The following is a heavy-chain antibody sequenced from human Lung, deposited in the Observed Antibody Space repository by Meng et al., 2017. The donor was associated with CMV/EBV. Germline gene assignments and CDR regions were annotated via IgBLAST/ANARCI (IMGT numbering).Heavy chain of an antibody. V-gene: IGHV4-4*02. J-gene: IGHJ1*01. D-gene: IGHD3-10*01. CDR1: GDSITNHNW. Sequence: QLQLRESRPALVKPSATLSLTCAFSGDSITNHNWWAWVRQPPGKGLEWIGEIPHRGSSAYNPSLKSRVSMSIDKSKNQFSLKLTSVTAADTAVYHCLRRSGGSVWGQGTLVTVSS. CDR2: IPHRGSS. CDR3: LRRSGGSV.